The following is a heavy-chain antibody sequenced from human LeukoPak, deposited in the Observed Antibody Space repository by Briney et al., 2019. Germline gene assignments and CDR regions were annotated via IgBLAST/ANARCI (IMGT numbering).Heavy chain of an antibody. D-gene: IGHD3-22*01. CDR1: GGSFSGYY. V-gene: IGHV4-34*01. J-gene: IGHJ4*02. CDR3: ARYSYYYDGSGYQYYFDY. Sequence: KTSETLSLTCAVYGGSFSGYYWSWIRQPPGKGLEWIGEINHSGSTNYNPSLKSRVTISVDTSKNQFSLKLSSVTAADTAVYYCARYSYYYDGSGYQYYFDYWGQGTLVTVSS. CDR2: INHSGST.